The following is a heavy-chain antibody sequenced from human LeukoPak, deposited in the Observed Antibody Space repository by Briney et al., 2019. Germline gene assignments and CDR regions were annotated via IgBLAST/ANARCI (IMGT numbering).Heavy chain of an antibody. Sequence: PSETLSLTCTVSGGSISSGGYYWSWIRQPPGKGLEWIEYIFYSGGTKYNPSLKSRVAISIAMSKNQFSLSLNSVTAADTAVYYCARGGYGDYKLHYYHYGMDVWGQGTTVTVSS. J-gene: IGHJ6*02. V-gene: IGHV4-61*08. D-gene: IGHD4-17*01. CDR2: IFYSGGT. CDR1: GGSISSGGYY. CDR3: ARGGYGDYKLHYYHYGMDV.